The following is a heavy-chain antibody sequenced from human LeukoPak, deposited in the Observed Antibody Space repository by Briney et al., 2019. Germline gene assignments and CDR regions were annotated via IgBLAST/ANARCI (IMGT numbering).Heavy chain of an antibody. CDR3: ATLRGVIDY. V-gene: IGHV3-30*02. Sequence: LAGGSLRLSCAASGFTFSSYGMHWVRQAPGKGLEWVAFIRYDGSNKYYADSVKGRFTISRDNAKNSLYLQMNSLRAEDTAVYYCATLRGVIDYWGQGTLVTVSS. CDR2: IRYDGSNK. J-gene: IGHJ4*02. CDR1: GFTFSSYG. D-gene: IGHD3-10*01.